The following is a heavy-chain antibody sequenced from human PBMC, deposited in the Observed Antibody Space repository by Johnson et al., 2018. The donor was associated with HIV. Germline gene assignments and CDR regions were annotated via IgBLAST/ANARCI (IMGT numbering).Heavy chain of an antibody. V-gene: IGHV3-53*01. CDR1: GFTVSSNS. CDR2: IYSGGST. J-gene: IGHJ3*01. CDR3: ARDQSTGDWGAFDL. D-gene: IGHD3-16*01. Sequence: VQLVESGGGVVQPGRSLRLSCAASGFTVSSNSMSWVRQAPGKGPEWVSVIYSGGSTSYADSVQGRFTISRDSSKNTLYLDMITLRAEDTAGYDCARDQSTGDWGAFDLWGQGTLVTVSS.